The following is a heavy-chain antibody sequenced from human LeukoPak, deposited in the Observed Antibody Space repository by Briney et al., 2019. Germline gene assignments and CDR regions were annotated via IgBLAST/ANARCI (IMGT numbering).Heavy chain of an antibody. CDR1: GGSFSGYY. V-gene: IGHV4-34*01. CDR2: INHSGST. J-gene: IGHJ6*03. Sequence: PSETLSLTCAVYGGSFSGYYWSWIRQPPGKGLEWIGEINHSGSTNYNPSLKSRVTISVDTSKNQFSLKLSSVTAAGTAVYYCARGVFVVVVAATKPYYYYYDMDVWGKGTTVTVSS. CDR3: ARGVFVVVVAATKPYYYYYDMDV. D-gene: IGHD2-15*01.